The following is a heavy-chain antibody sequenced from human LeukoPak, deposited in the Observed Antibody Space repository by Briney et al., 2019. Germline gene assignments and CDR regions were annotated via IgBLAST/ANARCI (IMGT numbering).Heavy chain of an antibody. V-gene: IGHV3-30*04. CDR1: GFTFSSYA. J-gene: IGHJ4*02. Sequence: GGSLRLSCAASGFTFSSYAMHWVRQAPGKGLEWVAVISYDGSNKYYADSVKGRFTISRDNSKNTLYLQMNSLRAEDTAVYYCAGGRWLGPFDYWGQGTLVTVSS. D-gene: IGHD6-19*01. CDR2: ISYDGSNK. CDR3: AGGRWLGPFDY.